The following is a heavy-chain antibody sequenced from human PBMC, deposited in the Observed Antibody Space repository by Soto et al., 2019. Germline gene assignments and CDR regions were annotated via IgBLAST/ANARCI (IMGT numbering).Heavy chain of an antibody. CDR2: IYHSGST. D-gene: IGHD1-1*01. Sequence: QLQLQESGSGLVRPSQTLSLTCAVSGGSISSGGYSWNWIRQPPGKGLEWIGYIYHSGSTLYNPSLKRRVTISVDTPKNQFPLKLSSVTAADTAVYYCARDQLERNWCDPWGQGTLVTVSS. CDR3: ARDQLERNWCDP. J-gene: IGHJ5*02. CDR1: GGSISSGGYS. V-gene: IGHV4-30-2*01.